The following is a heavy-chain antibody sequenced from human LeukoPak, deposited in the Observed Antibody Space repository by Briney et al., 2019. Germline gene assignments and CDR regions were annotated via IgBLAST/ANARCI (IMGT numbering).Heavy chain of an antibody. CDR3: ASLDILTGLRQDY. CDR1: GGSTSSSSYY. J-gene: IGHJ4*02. D-gene: IGHD3-9*01. V-gene: IGHV4-39*01. Sequence: SETLSLTCTVSGGSTSSSSYYWGCIRQPPGKGLEWIGSIYYSGSTYYNPSLKSRVTISVDTSKNQFSLKLSSVTAADTAVYYCASLDILTGLRQDYWGQGTLVTVSS. CDR2: IYYSGST.